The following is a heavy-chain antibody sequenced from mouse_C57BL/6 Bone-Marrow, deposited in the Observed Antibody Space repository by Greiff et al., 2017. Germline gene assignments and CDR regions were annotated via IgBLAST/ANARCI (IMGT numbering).Heavy chain of an antibody. CDR3: ARSGYDYDGGGDY. V-gene: IGHV1-64*01. CDR1: GYTFTSYW. D-gene: IGHD2-4*01. J-gene: IGHJ2*01. Sequence: VQLQQPGAELVKPGASVKLSCKASGYTFTSYWMHWVKQRPGQGLEWIGMIHPNSGSTNYNEKFKSKATLTVDKSSSTAYMQLSSLTSEDSAVYYCARSGYDYDGGGDYWGQGTTLTVSS. CDR2: IHPNSGST.